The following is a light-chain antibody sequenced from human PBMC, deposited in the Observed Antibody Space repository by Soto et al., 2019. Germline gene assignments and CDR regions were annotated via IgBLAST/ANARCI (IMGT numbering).Light chain of an antibody. Sequence: QSALTQPASVSGSPGQSITISCTGTSSDVGAYNYVYWYQQHPGKAPKLMIYEVSNRPSGVSDRFSGSRSGNTASLTISGLQAEDESDYYCSSYTISSTWVFGGGTTVTVL. CDR3: SSYTISSTWV. CDR1: SSDVGAYNY. J-gene: IGLJ3*02. V-gene: IGLV2-14*01. CDR2: EVS.